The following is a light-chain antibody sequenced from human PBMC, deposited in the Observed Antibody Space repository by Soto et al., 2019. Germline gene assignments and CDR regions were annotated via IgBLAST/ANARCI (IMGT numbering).Light chain of an antibody. V-gene: IGLV1-40*01. CDR3: QSYDSSLSGSV. J-gene: IGLJ2*01. CDR2: ANI. Sequence: QSVLTQPPSVSGAPGQRVTIYCNGNSSNIGAGYDVHWYQQLPGTAPKLLIYANINRPSGVPDRFSGSKSATSVSLAITGLQAEDEADYYCQSYDSSLSGSVFGGGTKLTVL. CDR1: SSNIGAGYD.